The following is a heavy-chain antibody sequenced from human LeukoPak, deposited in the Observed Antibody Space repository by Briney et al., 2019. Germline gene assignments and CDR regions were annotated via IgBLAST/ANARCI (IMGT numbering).Heavy chain of an antibody. CDR3: ARHYYYDSSGYYIDY. J-gene: IGHJ4*02. CDR2: IIPIFGTA. Sequence: SVKVSCKASGGTFSSYAISWVRQAPGQGLEWMGGIIPIFGTANYAQKFQGRVTITTDESTSTAYMELSSLRSEDTAVYYCARHYYYDSSGYYIDYWGQGTLVTVSS. V-gene: IGHV1-69*05. CDR1: GGTFSSYA. D-gene: IGHD3-22*01.